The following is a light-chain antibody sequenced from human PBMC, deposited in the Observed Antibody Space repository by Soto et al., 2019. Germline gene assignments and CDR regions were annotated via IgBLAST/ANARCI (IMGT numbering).Light chain of an antibody. CDR3: QQFGTSPPST. J-gene: IGKJ5*01. V-gene: IGKV3-20*01. Sequence: EIVLTQSPGTLSLSPGERATLSCRASPSVSSNYLDWYQQKPVQAPRLLIYGASSSDTGIPDRFSGSGSGTDFTLTISRLEPKDFALYYCQQFGTSPPSTCGQGPRLEIK. CDR2: GAS. CDR1: PSVSSNY.